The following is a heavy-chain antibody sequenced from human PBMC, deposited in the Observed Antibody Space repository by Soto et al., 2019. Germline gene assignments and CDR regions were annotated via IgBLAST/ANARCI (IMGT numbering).Heavy chain of an antibody. CDR3: ARGGYCGRHSCYWIDP. CDR2: IYYSGGT. Sequence: PSETLSLTCSVSGDSISSGGYYWSWIRQHPGKGLEWIGSIYYSGGTFYNPSLKSRLSISVDTSKNHFSLRLTSVTAADTAVYFCARGGYCGRHSCYWIDPWGQGNLVTVSS. CDR1: GDSISSGGYY. D-gene: IGHD2-2*01. J-gene: IGHJ5*02. V-gene: IGHV4-31*03.